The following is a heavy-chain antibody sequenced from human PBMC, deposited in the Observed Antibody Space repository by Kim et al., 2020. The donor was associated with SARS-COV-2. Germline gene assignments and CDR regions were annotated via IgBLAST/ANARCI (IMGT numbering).Heavy chain of an antibody. CDR1: GGSISSYY. Sequence: SETLSLTCTVSGGSISSYYWSWIRQPPGKGLEWIGYIYYSGSTNYNPSLKSRVTISVDTSKNQFSLKLSSVTAADTAVYYCARYYDILTGSGYYYYYGMDVWGQGTTVTVSS. CDR2: IYYSGST. V-gene: IGHV4-59*13. D-gene: IGHD3-9*01. J-gene: IGHJ6*02. CDR3: ARYYDILTGSGYYYYYGMDV.